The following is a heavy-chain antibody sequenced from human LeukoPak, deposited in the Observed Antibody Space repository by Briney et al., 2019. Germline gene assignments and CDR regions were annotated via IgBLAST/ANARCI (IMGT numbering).Heavy chain of an antibody. D-gene: IGHD3-10*01. Sequence: ASVKVSCKAAGYTFTGYYIHWVRQAPGRGLECMGWINPNSGGTNYAQKFQGRFTMTRDTSINTAYMELSSLRSDDTAVYYCARGAAVVRGIILDYYHMDVWAKGPRSPSP. V-gene: IGHV1-2*02. CDR2: INPNSGGT. CDR1: GYTFTGYY. CDR3: ARGAAVVRGIILDYYHMDV. J-gene: IGHJ6*03.